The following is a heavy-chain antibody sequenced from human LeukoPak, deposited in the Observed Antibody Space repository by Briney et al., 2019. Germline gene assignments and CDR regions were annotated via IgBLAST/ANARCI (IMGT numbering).Heavy chain of an antibody. CDR3: VRDGDDYNFDY. Sequence: GGSLRLSCAASGFTFRNYWMHWVRQAPGKGLVWVSRVKGDGSFTDYADSVKGRFTISRDNAKNTLYLQMYSLRAEDTTAYYCVRDGDDYNFDYWGQGSLVTVSS. CDR1: GFTFRNYW. CDR2: VKGDGSFT. V-gene: IGHV3-74*01. D-gene: IGHD5-24*01. J-gene: IGHJ4*02.